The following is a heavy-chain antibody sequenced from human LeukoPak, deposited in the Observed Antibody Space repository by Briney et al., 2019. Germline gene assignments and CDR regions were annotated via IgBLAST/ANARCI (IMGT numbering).Heavy chain of an antibody. CDR1: GFTFSSYG. J-gene: IGHJ5*01. CDR3: ARDNKRYSSWFDS. CDR2: ISYDGNNQ. Sequence: GGSLRLSCAASGFTFSSYGMHWVRQAPGKGLEWVAVISYDGNNQYYADSVKGRFTISRDNSKNTLYLQMNSLRAEDAAVYYCARDNKRYSSWFDSWGQGTLVTVSS. D-gene: IGHD4-11*01. V-gene: IGHV3-30*19.